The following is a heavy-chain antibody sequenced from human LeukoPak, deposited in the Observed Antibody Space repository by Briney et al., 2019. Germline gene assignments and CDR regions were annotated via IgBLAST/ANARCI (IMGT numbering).Heavy chain of an antibody. Sequence: GGSLRLSCAASGFTFSSYAMSWVRQAPGKGLEWVLAISGSGGSTYYADSVKGRFTISRDNSKNTLYLQMNSLRAEDTAVYYCAKVMYYYDSSGAIDAFDIWGQGTMVTVSS. CDR1: GFTFSSYA. CDR3: AKVMYYYDSSGAIDAFDI. J-gene: IGHJ3*02. D-gene: IGHD3-22*01. V-gene: IGHV3-23*01. CDR2: ISGSGGST.